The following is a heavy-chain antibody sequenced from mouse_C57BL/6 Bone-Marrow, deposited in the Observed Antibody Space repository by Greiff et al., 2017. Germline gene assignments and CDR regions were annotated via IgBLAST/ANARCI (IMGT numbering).Heavy chain of an antibody. D-gene: IGHD2-1*01. CDR2: ISSGSSTI. Sequence: EVQGVESGGGLVKPGGSLKLSCAASGFTFSDYGMHWVRPAPEQGLEWVAYISSGSSTIYYADTVKGRFTISRDNAQNTLFLQMNSLRTKDTSTDYCARIYDGNCTLFAYWGQGTLVTVSA. V-gene: IGHV5-17*01. CDR1: GFTFSDYG. CDR3: ARIYDGNCTLFAY. J-gene: IGHJ3*01.